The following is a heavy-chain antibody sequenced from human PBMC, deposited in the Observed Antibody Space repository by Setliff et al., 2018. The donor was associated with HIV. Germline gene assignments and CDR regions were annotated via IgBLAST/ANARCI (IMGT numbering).Heavy chain of an antibody. CDR1: GFTFSRYP. V-gene: IGHV3-23*01. J-gene: IGHJ4*02. CDR2: LSEGGYDT. D-gene: IGHD2-2*01. Sequence: GGSLRLSCAASGFTFSRYPMSWVRQAPGEGLEWVSSLSEGGYDTYYADSVKGRFTISRDNSKNTLYLQMNSLRAEDTAVYFCAKGAVPAAIGGYYFDSWGQGTLVTVSS. CDR3: AKGAVPAAIGGYYFDS.